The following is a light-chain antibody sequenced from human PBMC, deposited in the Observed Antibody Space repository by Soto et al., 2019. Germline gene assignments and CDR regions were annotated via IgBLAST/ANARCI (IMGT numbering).Light chain of an antibody. CDR1: QTVSSNY. V-gene: IGKV3-20*01. CDR2: GTT. J-gene: IGKJ4*01. Sequence: EIVLTQSPGTVSLSPGETASLSCRASQTVSSNYLAWYKQKPGQAHRLLIYGTTSSATGVPDRFSGGGSGTAFTLPISRLEPEDFAVYNCQQYCSSPPPFGGRTQVEI. CDR3: QQYCSSPPP.